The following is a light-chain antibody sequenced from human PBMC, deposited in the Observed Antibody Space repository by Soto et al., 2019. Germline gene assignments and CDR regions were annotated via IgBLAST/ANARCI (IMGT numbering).Light chain of an antibody. J-gene: IGKJ5*01. CDR2: AAS. CDR1: QSISSY. V-gene: IGKV1-39*01. Sequence: DIQITQSPCSLSASVGDRVTITCRASQSISSYLNWYQQKPGKAPKLLIYAASSLQSGVPSRFSGSGSGTDFTLTISSLQPEDFATYYCQQSYSTPPITFGQGTRLEIK. CDR3: QQSYSTPPIT.